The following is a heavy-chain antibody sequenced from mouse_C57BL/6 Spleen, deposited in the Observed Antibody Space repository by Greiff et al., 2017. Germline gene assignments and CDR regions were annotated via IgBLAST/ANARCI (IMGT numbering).Heavy chain of an antibody. J-gene: IGHJ4*01. CDR3: ARSEFYAMDY. CDR1: GYAFTNYL. CDR2: INPGSGGT. V-gene: IGHV1-54*01. Sequence: QVQLQQSGAELVRPGTSVKVSCKASGYAFTNYLIEWVKQRPGQGLEWIGVINPGSGGTNYNEKFKGKATLTADKASSTAYMQLSSLTSEDSAVCFCARSEFYAMDYGSQGTSGTVSS.